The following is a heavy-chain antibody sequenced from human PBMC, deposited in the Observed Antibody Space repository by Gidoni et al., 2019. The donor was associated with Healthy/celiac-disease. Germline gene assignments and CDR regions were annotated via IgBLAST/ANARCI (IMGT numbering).Heavy chain of an antibody. D-gene: IGHD1-1*01. J-gene: IGHJ5*02. V-gene: IGHV1-2*02. Sequence: QVQLVQSGAEVKKPGASVKVSCKASGYTFTGYYMHWVRQAPGQGLEWMGWINPNSGGTNYAQKFQGRVTMTRDTSISTAYMELSRLRSDDTAVYYCAREGLDRAPLGWFDPWGQGTLVTVSS. CDR3: AREGLDRAPLGWFDP. CDR1: GYTFTGYY. CDR2: INPNSGGT.